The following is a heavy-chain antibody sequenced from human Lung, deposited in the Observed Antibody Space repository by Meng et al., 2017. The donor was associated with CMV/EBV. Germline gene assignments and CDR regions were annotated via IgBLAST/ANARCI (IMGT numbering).Heavy chain of an antibody. CDR3: ARGGNFDP. V-gene: IGHV7-4-1*02. J-gene: IGHJ5*02. CDR1: GYTFSTYT. Sequence: HVQRVQSGAEVKKPGASVKVSCKASGYTFSTYTINWVRQAHGRGLEWMGWISTNTGTPTYTQGFTGRFVFSLDTSVSTAYLQISSLKAEDTAVYYCARGGNFDPWGQGTLVTVSS. D-gene: IGHD2/OR15-2a*01. CDR2: ISTNTGTP.